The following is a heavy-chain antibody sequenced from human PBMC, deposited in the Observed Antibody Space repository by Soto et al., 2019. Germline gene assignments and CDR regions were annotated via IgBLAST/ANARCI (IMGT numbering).Heavy chain of an antibody. D-gene: IGHD2-15*01. Sequence: QVRLVESGGGLVKPGGSLRVSCAASGFTFSNYYMTWLRQATGTGLEWVSSISSRDISISYAASVRGRFTISRANSKHAVFLDMSALGAPDTAVYYCARVSATGWHVNGRAYLDYWGQGTLVTVSS. CDR2: ISSRDISI. CDR1: GFTFSNYY. V-gene: IGHV3-11*01. CDR3: ARVSATGWHVNGRAYLDY. J-gene: IGHJ4*02.